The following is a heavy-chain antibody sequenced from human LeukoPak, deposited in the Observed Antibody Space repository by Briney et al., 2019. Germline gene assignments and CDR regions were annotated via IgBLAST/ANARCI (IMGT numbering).Heavy chain of an antibody. J-gene: IGHJ4*01. D-gene: IGHD3-10*01. CDR1: GYTFTRYF. Sequence: ASVKVSCKASGYTFTRYFLHWVRQAPGHGLEWMGYIYPDSGVTNYAQKFRGWVTLTRDTSITTAYMELSSLSPDDTAIYYCARDKDRYGSGPFDYWGQGTLVMASS. CDR3: ARDKDRYGSGPFDY. V-gene: IGHV1-2*04. CDR2: IYPDSGVT.